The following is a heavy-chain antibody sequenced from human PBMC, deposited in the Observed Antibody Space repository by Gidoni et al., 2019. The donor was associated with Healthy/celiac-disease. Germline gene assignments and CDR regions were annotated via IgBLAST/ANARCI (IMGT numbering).Heavy chain of an antibody. J-gene: IGHJ4*02. D-gene: IGHD3-22*01. Sequence: EVQLLESGGGLVQPGGSLRLSCAASGFTFSSYAMSWVRQAPGKGLEWVSAISGSGGSTYYADSVKGRFTISRDNSKNTLYLQMNSLRAEDTAVYYCAKDSREGYYYDSSGYYYFDYWGQGTLVTVSS. CDR3: AKDSREGYYYDSSGYYYFDY. CDR1: GFTFSSYA. V-gene: IGHV3-23*01. CDR2: ISGSGGST.